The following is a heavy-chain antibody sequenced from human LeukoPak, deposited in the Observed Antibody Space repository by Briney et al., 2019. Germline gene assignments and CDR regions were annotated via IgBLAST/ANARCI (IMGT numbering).Heavy chain of an antibody. J-gene: IGHJ4*02. D-gene: IGHD3-10*01. CDR2: ISYDGSNK. Sequence: GGSLRLSCAASGFTFSSYAMHWVRQAPGKGLEWVAVISYDGSNKYYADSVKGRFTISGDNSKNTLYLQMNSLRAEDTAVYYCARERLWFGELLFYFDYWGQGTLVTVSS. CDR1: GFTFSSYA. CDR3: ARERLWFGELLFYFDY. V-gene: IGHV3-30*04.